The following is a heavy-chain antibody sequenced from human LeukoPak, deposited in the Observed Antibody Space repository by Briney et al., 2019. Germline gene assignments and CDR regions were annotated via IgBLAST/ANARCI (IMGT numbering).Heavy chain of an antibody. D-gene: IGHD3-22*01. CDR3: ARNGGLITMIRNAFDI. J-gene: IGHJ3*02. V-gene: IGHV4-38-2*02. CDR2: IYHSGST. Sequence: PSETLSLTCSVSGYSLSSGYYWGWIRQPPGKGLEWIGSIYHSGSTYNNPSLKSRVTISVDKSKNQFSLKLSSVTAADTAVYYCARNGGLITMIRNAFDIWGQGTMVTVSS. CDR1: GYSLSSGYY.